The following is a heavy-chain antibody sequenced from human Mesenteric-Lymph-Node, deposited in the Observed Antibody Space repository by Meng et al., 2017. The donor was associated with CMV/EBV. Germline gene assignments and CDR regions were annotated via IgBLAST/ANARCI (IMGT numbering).Heavy chain of an antibody. CDR2: IKFDGSET. CDR1: GFIFTDYW. D-gene: IGHD2-21*02. Sequence: GESLKISCAASGFIFTDYWMTWVRQAPGKGLEWLANIKFDGSETYYVDSVKDRFTISRDNSKNSLYLQLNTLRVEDTAVYYCARALTRLFCASTDCHCNWFDPWGLGTLVT. J-gene: IGHJ5*02. CDR3: ARALTRLFCASTDCHCNWFDP. V-gene: IGHV3-7*01.